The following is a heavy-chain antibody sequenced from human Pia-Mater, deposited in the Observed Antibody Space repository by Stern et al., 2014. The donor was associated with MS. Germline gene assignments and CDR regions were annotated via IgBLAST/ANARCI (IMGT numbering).Heavy chain of an antibody. J-gene: IGHJ6*02. CDR3: TRVWSHYCDFGMDL. CDR2: VKTNTGST. CDR1: GYTFTRYP. D-gene: IGHD4-17*01. V-gene: IGHV7-4-1*02. Sequence: VQLVESGSEVKKPGASVKVSCKASGYTFTRYPMNWVRQAPGQGLEWMGWVKTNTGSTTYAQGFKGRVVFSLDTSGSTAYLQNSSIKAEDTAVYYCTRVWSHYCDFGMDLWGQGTTVTVSS.